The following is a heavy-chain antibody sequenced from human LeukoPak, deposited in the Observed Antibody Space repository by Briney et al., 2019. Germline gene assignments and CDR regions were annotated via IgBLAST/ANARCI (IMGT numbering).Heavy chain of an antibody. D-gene: IGHD3-22*01. CDR1: GYTFTGYY. J-gene: IGHJ4*02. CDR2: ISAYNGNT. CDR3: ARDRPSSGYWLDY. V-gene: IGHV1-18*04. Sequence: ASVKVSCKASGYTFTGYYMHWVRQAPGQGLEWMGWISAYNGNTNYAQKLQGRVTMTTDTSTSTAYMELRSLRSDDTAVYYCARDRPSSGYWLDYRGQGTLVTVSS.